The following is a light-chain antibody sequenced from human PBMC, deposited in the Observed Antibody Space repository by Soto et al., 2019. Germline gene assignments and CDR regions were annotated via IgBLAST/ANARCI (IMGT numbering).Light chain of an antibody. Sequence: EIVLTQSPATLSVSPGERATLSCRASQSVISNLAWYQQKPGQAPRPLIYGASDRATGIPGRFSGSGSGTDFTLIISSLEPEDFAFYYCQQGNTWPWTFGQGTKVDIK. CDR3: QQGNTWPWT. CDR1: QSVISN. V-gene: IGKV3D-15*01. CDR2: GAS. J-gene: IGKJ1*01.